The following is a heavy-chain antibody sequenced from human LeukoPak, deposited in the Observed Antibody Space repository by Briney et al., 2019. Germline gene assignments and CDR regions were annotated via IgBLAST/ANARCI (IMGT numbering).Heavy chain of an antibody. CDR2: ISHDGSNK. V-gene: IGHV3-30*03. Sequence: GGSLRLSCAASGFTFSSYGVHWIRQAPGKGLEWVAAISHDGSNKYYAESMKGRFTISRDNSKNTLYLQMSGLRAEDTAVYYCARGETDVLRFLEWLLPYYFDYWGQGTLVTVSS. CDR1: GFTFSSYG. D-gene: IGHD3-3*01. J-gene: IGHJ4*02. CDR3: ARGETDVLRFLEWLLPYYFDY.